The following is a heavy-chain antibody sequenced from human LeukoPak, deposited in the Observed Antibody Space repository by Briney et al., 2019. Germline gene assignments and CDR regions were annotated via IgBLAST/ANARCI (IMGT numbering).Heavy chain of an antibody. D-gene: IGHD1/OR15-1a*01. J-gene: IGHJ1*01. CDR2: IYYSGST. Sequence: SETLSLTCTVSSDSISSSSYYWGWIRQPPGKGLEWIGTIYYSGSTYYNPSLKSRVTISVDTSKNQFYLKLRSVTAADTAVYYCARGTGAGDWGRGTQVTVSS. CDR1: SDSISSSSYY. V-gene: IGHV4-39*07. CDR3: ARGTGAGD.